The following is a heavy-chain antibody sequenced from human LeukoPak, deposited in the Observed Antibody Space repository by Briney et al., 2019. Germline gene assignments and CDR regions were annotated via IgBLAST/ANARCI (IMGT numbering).Heavy chain of an antibody. D-gene: IGHD3-22*01. CDR1: GFTFSKYW. Sequence: GGSLRLSCAASGFTFSKYWMTWVRQAPGKGLEWVANIKQDGSEKYYVDSVKGRFTISRDNAKNSLYLQMNSLRAEDTAVYYCAREVVTDFDYWGQGTLVTVSS. CDR2: IKQDGSEK. V-gene: IGHV3-7*01. CDR3: AREVVTDFDY. J-gene: IGHJ4*02.